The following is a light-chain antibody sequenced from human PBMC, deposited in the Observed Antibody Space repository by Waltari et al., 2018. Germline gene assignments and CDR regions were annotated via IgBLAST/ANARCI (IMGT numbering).Light chain of an antibody. CDR3: QQYNDWPLT. J-gene: IGKJ4*01. CDR1: QSISSM. Sequence: IVMTQSPATPSVSPGESATLSCRASQSISSMLAWYQQKPGQAPRLLIHGASTRASGIPATFSGSGSGTDFTLTISSLQSEDFAVYYCQQYNDWPLTFGGGTKVEIK. V-gene: IGKV3-15*01. CDR2: GAS.